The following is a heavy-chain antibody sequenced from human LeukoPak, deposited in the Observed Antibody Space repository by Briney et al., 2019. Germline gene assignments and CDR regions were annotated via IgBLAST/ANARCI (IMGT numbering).Heavy chain of an antibody. CDR2: ISSSGSTI. V-gene: IGHV3-11*01. J-gene: IGHJ4*02. D-gene: IGHD1-26*01. CDR3: ARRASGASYYFDY. Sequence: GGSLRLSCAASGFTLSDHYMSWIRQAPGKGLEWVSYISSSGSTISYADSVKGRFTISRDSANNSLYLQMNSLRAEDTAVYYCARRASGASYYFDYWGQGTLVTVSS. CDR1: GFTLSDHY.